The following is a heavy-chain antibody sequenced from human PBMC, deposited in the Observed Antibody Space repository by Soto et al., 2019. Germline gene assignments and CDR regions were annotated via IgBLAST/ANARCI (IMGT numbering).Heavy chain of an antibody. CDR1: GYTFTGYY. Sequence: ASVTVSCKASGYTFTGYYMHWVRQAPGQGLEWMGWINPNSGGTNYAQKFQGWVTMTRDTSISTAYMELSRLRSDDTAVYYCARGATVTSLYYYYYMDVWGQGTTVTVSS. CDR3: ARGATVTSLYYYYYMDV. J-gene: IGHJ6*03. CDR2: INPNSGGT. D-gene: IGHD4-17*01. V-gene: IGHV1-2*04.